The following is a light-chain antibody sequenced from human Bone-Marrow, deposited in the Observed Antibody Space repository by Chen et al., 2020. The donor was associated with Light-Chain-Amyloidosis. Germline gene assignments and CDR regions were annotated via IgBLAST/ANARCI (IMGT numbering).Light chain of an antibody. CDR1: DLPTKY. CDR2: RDT. V-gene: IGLV3-25*03. J-gene: IGLJ2*01. Sequence: YELTQPPSVSVSPGQTARITCSGDDLPTKYAYWYQQKPGQAPVLVIHRDTERPSGISERFSGSSSGTTATLTISGVQAEDEADYHCQSADSSGTYEVILGGGTKLTVL. CDR3: QSADSSGTYEVI.